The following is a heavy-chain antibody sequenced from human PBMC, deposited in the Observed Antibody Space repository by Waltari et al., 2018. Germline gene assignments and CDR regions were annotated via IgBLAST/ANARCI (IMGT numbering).Heavy chain of an antibody. CDR3: ARLIAANPSDDY. CDR1: GFTFSSYS. Sequence: EVQLVESGGGLVQPGGSLRLSCAASGFTFSSYSMNWVRQAPGKGLEWVSYISSSSRTKYYADSGKGGFTIARDNAKNSLYLQMNSLRAEDTAVYYGARLIAANPSDDYWGQGTLVTVSS. D-gene: IGHD6-13*01. J-gene: IGHJ4*02. V-gene: IGHV3-48*01. CDR2: ISSSSRTK.